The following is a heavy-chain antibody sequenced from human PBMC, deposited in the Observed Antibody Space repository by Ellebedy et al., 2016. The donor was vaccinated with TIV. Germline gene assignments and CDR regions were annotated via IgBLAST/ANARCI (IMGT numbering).Heavy chain of an antibody. CDR3: ASLWGGSSFDY. Sequence: AASVKVSCKASGYTFTSYDINWVRQAPGQGLEWMGWINPNSGGTNYAQKFQGRVTMTRDTSISTAYMELSSLRSEDTAVYYCASLWGGSSFDYWGQGTLVTVSS. CDR1: GYTFTSYD. V-gene: IGHV1-2*02. D-gene: IGHD1-26*01. CDR2: INPNSGGT. J-gene: IGHJ4*02.